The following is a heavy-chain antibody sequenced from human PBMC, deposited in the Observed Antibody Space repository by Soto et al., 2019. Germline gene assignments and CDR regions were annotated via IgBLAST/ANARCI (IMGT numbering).Heavy chain of an antibody. CDR2: NSVRSSYL. D-gene: IGHD4-17*01. J-gene: IGHJ4*02. V-gene: IGHV3-21*01. CDR1: GFTFSAYS. Sequence: EVQLVESGGGLVKPGGSLRPPLEPSGFTFSAYSRNGVRQPPGKGREWVSSNSVRSSYLYYADSVKGRFTISRDNAKNSLYLQMNSLRAEDTAVYYCARGAGYGDYYFDYWGLGTLVTVSS. CDR3: ARGAGYGDYYFDY.